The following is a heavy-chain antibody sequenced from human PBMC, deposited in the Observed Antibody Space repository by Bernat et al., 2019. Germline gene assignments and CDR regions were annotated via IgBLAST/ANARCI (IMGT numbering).Heavy chain of an antibody. CDR3: ASADYYDSSGYPSDAFDI. D-gene: IGHD3-22*01. CDR2: IYTSGST. J-gene: IGHJ3*02. CDR1: GGSISSGSYY. Sequence: QVQLQESGPGLVKPSQTLSLTCTVSGGSISSGSYYWSWIRQPAGKGLEWIGRIYTSGSTNYNPSLKSRVTISVDTSKNQFSLKLSSVTAADTAVYYCASADYYDSSGYPSDAFDIWGQGTMVTVSS. V-gene: IGHV4-61*02.